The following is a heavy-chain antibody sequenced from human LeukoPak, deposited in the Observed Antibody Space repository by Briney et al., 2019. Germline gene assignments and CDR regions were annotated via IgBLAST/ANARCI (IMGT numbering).Heavy chain of an antibody. CDR1: GFTFRIFG. V-gene: IGHV3-21*01. CDR2: ISSSSSYI. D-gene: IGHD4-17*01. Sequence: GGSLRLSCAASGFTFRIFGLNWVRQAPGKGLEWVSSISSSSSYICYADSVKGRFTISRDNAKNSLYLQMNSLRAEDTAVYYCARILADGDYALDYWGQGTLVTVSS. J-gene: IGHJ4*02. CDR3: ARILADGDYALDY.